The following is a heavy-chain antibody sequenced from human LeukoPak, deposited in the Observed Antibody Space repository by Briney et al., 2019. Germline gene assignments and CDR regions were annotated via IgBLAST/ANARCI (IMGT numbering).Heavy chain of an antibody. CDR3: ARGTPQYTSSWYNY. V-gene: IGHV3-7*04. CDR2: IKQDGSET. J-gene: IGHJ4*02. D-gene: IGHD6-13*01. CDR1: GFTFSTYR. Sequence: GGSLRLSCAASGFTFSTYRMSWVRQAPGKGLECVANIKQDGSETYYVDSVKGRFTISGDNAKNSLFLQMNSLRAEDTAVYYCARGTPQYTSSWYNYWGQGTLVTVSS.